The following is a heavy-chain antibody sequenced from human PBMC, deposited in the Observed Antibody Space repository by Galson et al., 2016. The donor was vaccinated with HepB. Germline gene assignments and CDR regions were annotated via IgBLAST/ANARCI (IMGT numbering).Heavy chain of an antibody. CDR3: VIFGIAVAGTPIDY. J-gene: IGHJ4*02. CDR1: GGTFSNYA. V-gene: IGHV1-69*13. D-gene: IGHD6-19*01. CDR2: IIPIFDTA. Sequence: SVKVSCKASGGTFSNYAISWVRQAPGQGLEWMGGIIPIFDTANYAQKFQGRVTNTADESTSTAFMELSSLRSEDTAVYYCVIFGIAVAGTPIDYWGQGTLVIVSA.